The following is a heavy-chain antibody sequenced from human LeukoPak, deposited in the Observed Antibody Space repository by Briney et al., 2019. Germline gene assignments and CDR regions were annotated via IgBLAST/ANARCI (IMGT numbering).Heavy chain of an antibody. D-gene: IGHD5-18*01. Sequence: GGSLRLSCAASGFTFSSYWMHWVRQAPGKGLVWVSRINSDGSSTSYADSVKGRFTISRDNAKNTLYLQMNSLRAEDTAVYYCAKETEGRIPPWPKRDYYYSDYMDVWGKGTTVTVSS. CDR1: GFTFSSYW. J-gene: IGHJ6*03. V-gene: IGHV3-74*01. CDR3: AKETEGRIPPWPKRDYYYSDYMDV. CDR2: INSDGSST.